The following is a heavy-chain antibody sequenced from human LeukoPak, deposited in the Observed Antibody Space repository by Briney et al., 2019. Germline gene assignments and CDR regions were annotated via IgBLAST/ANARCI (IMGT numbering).Heavy chain of an antibody. CDR3: ARDWGGYGPTSHDY. J-gene: IGHJ4*02. V-gene: IGHV3-74*01. D-gene: IGHD3-16*01. CDR2: ISSDGSTT. CDR1: GFTFNTYW. Sequence: PGGSLRLSCAASGFTFNTYWMHWVRQAPGKGLVWVPRISSDGSTTTYADSVKGRFTISRDNAKNTLYLQMNSLRAEDTAVYYCARDWGGYGPTSHDYWGQGTLVTVSS.